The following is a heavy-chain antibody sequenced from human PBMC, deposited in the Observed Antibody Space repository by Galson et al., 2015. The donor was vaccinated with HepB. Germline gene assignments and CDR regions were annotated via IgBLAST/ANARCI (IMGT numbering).Heavy chain of an antibody. V-gene: IGHV1-69*04. CDR2: IIPILGIA. J-gene: IGHJ4*02. Sequence: SVKVSCKASGGTFSSYAISWVRQAPGQGLEWMGRIIPILGIADYAQKFQGRVTITADKSTSTAYMELSSLRSEDTAVYYCARDLGQYYDSSGYYYGSHFDYWGQGTLVTVSS. D-gene: IGHD3-22*01. CDR3: ARDLGQYYDSSGYYYGSHFDY. CDR1: GGTFSSYA.